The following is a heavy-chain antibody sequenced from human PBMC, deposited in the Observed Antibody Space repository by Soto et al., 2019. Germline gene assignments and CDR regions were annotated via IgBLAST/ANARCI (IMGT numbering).Heavy chain of an antibody. J-gene: IGHJ4*02. CDR3: ARDRTEAAAGYYY. CDR2: IIPIFGTP. D-gene: IGHD6-13*01. V-gene: IGHV1-69*13. CDR1: GGTFSSYA. Sequence: GASVKVSCKASGGTFSSYAISWVRQAPGQGLEWMGGIIPIFGTPNYAQKFQGRVTITADESTSTAYMELSSLRSEDTAVYYCARDRTEAAAGYYYWGQGTLVTVSS.